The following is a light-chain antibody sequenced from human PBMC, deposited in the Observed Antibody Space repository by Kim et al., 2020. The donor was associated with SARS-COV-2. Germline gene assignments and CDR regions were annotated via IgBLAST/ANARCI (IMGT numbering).Light chain of an antibody. Sequence: EIVLTQSPGTLSLSPGDTATLSCRPTQSISSDYLAWYQQKPGQAPMLLIYGASSRATGIPDRFVGSGSGTDFTLTISGLEPEDFAVYYCQQYGGSPVYTFGQGTKLEI. CDR2: GAS. CDR3: QQYGGSPVYT. J-gene: IGKJ2*01. V-gene: IGKV3-20*01. CDR1: QSISSDY.